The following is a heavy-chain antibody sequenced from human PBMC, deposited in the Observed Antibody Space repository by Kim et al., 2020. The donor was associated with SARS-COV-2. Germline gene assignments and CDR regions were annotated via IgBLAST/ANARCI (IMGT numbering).Heavy chain of an antibody. Sequence: ASVKVSCKASGYTFTSYGISWVRQAPGQGLEWMGWISAYNGNTNYAQKLQGRVTMTTDTSTSTAYMELRSLRSDDTAVYYCARDHISTPPRRYSSSWYGPGGDYWGQGTLVTVSS. CDR2: ISAYNGNT. J-gene: IGHJ4*02. V-gene: IGHV1-18*04. D-gene: IGHD6-13*01. CDR1: GYTFTSYG. CDR3: ARDHISTPPRRYSSSWYGPGGDY.